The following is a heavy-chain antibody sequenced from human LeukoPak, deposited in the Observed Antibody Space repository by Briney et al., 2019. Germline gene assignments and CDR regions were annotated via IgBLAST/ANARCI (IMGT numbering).Heavy chain of an antibody. CDR2: IYYSGST. CDR3: ARVTYYYDSSGRTNWIDP. CDR1: GVSISSYY. V-gene: IGHV4-59*01. Sequence: SETLSLTCTVSGVSISSYYWSWIRQPPGKGLEWIGYIYYSGSTNYNPSLKSRVTISVDTSKNQFSLKLSSVTAADTAVYYCARVTYYYDSSGRTNWIDPWGQGTLVTVSS. D-gene: IGHD3-22*01. J-gene: IGHJ5*02.